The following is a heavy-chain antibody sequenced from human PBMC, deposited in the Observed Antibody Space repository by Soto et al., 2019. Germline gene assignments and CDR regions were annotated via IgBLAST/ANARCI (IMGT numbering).Heavy chain of an antibody. V-gene: IGHV1-69*06. Sequence: QVQLVQSGAEVKKPGSSVKVSCKASGGTFSSYAISWVRQAPGQGLEWMGGIIPIFGTANYAQKFQGRVTITADKSPSTAYMELSSLRSEDTAVYYCASNRITMVRVPNPFDYWGQGTLVTVSS. CDR1: GGTFSSYA. CDR2: IIPIFGTA. J-gene: IGHJ4*02. CDR3: ASNRITMVRVPNPFDY. D-gene: IGHD3-10*01.